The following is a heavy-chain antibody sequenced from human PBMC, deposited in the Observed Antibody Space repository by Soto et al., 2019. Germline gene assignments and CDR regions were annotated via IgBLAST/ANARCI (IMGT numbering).Heavy chain of an antibody. CDR1: GGSISNYF. CDR3: ARDEGEY. J-gene: IGHJ4*02. V-gene: IGHV4-59*01. CDR2: IYYNGST. Sequence: QVLLQESGPGLVKPSETLSLTCTVSGGSISNYFWSWIRQSPGKGLEWLGFIYYNGSTNYNPSLKRRVTISVDTPKNQFSLKLSSVTAADTAVYYCARDEGEYWGQGTLVTVSS. D-gene: IGHD3-16*01.